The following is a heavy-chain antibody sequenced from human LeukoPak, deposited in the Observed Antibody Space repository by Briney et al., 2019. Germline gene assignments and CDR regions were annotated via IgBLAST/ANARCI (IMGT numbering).Heavy chain of an antibody. D-gene: IGHD6-19*01. V-gene: IGHV1-18*04. J-gene: IGHJ4*02. CDR2: INPNNGNT. CDR3: ARGGTAVFGSGWYGY. CDR1: GYTFTGYY. Sequence: ASVKVSCKASGYTFTGYYMHWVRQAPGQGLEWMGWINPNNGNTNYAQILQGRVTMTTDTSTSTAYMELRSLRSDDTAVYYCARGGTAVFGSGWYGYWGQGTLVTVSS.